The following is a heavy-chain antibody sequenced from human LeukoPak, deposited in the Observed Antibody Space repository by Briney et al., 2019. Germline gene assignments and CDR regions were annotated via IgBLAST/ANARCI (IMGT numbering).Heavy chain of an antibody. J-gene: IGHJ3*02. D-gene: IGHD4-23*01. CDR1: GFTFTSSA. CDR2: IVVGSGNT. Sequence: SVKVSCKASGFTFTSSAMQWVRQAGGQRVEWIGWIVVGSGNTNYAQKFQERVTITRDMSTSTAYMELSSLRSEDTAVYYCASAKDYGGEDDAFDIWGQGTMVTVST. CDR3: ASAKDYGGEDDAFDI. V-gene: IGHV1-58*02.